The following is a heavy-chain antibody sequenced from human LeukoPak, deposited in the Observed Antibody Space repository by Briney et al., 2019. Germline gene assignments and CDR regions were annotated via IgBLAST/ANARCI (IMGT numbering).Heavy chain of an antibody. J-gene: IGHJ4*02. V-gene: IGHV3-7*01. CDR1: GFPFSTYW. CDR2: IRKDGGAK. Sequence: GGSLRLSCAASGFPFSTYWMAWVRQAPGKGLDWVANIRKDGGAKFYAASVKGRFIISRDNAKNSLYLQMNNLRDEDTAVYYCASSHDSSGNDWGQGTLVAV. D-gene: IGHD3-22*01. CDR3: ASSHDSSGND.